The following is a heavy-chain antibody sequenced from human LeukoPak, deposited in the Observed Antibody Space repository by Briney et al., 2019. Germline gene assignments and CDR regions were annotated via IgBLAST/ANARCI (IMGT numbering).Heavy chain of an antibody. CDR3: AREREHYYYGMDV. CDR2: MNPNSGNT. CDR1: GYTFTSYG. J-gene: IGHJ6*02. V-gene: IGHV1-8*02. Sequence: ASVKVSCKASGYTFTSYGISWVRQAPGQGLECMGWMNPNSGNTGYAQKFQGRVTMTRNTSISTAYMELSSLRSEDTAVYYCAREREHYYYGMDVWGQGTTVTVSS.